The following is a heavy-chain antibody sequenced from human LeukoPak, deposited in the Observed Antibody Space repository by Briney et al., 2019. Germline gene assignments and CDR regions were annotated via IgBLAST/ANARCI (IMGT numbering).Heavy chain of an antibody. CDR1: GFTFSSYA. CDR2: ISGNGGST. J-gene: IGHJ4*02. Sequence: GGSLRLSCSASGFTFSSYAMYWVRQAPGKGLEYVSAISGNGGSTYYADSVKGRFTISRDNSKNTLYLQMSSLRVEDTAVYYCVKFSCSSASCSGGDYWGQGTLVTVSS. CDR3: VKFSCSSASCSGGDY. V-gene: IGHV3-64D*09. D-gene: IGHD2-2*01.